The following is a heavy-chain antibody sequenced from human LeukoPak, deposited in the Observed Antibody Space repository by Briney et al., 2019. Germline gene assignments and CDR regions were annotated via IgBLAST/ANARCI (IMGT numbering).Heavy chain of an antibody. J-gene: IGHJ4*02. V-gene: IGHV3-7*01. D-gene: IGHD3-3*01. CDR3: ARGRVTIFGVVIIEGPDYFDY. CDR1: GFIFSNHA. CDR2: IKQDGSEK. Sequence: GGSLILSCAASGFIFSNHAMSWVRQAPGKGLEWVANIKQDGSEKYYVDSVKGRFTISRDNAKNSLYLQMNSLRAEDTAVYYCARGRVTIFGVVIIEGPDYFDYWGQGTLVTVSS.